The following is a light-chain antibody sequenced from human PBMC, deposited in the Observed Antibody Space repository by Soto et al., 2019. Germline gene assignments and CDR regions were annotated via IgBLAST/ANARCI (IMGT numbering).Light chain of an antibody. CDR2: AAS. J-gene: IGKJ4*01. CDR1: QSIATY. CDR3: XXXXXTPPT. V-gene: IGKV1-39*01. Sequence: DIQMTQSPSSLSASVGDRVTITCRASQSIATYLNWYQQKPGTAPYLLIFAASSLQSGVPSRFSGSGSGTDFTLTISSLQPEXXXXXXXXXXXXTPPTFGGGTKVEFK.